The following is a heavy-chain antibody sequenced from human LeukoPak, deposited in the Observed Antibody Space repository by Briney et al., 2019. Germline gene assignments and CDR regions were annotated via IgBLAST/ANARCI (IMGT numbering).Heavy chain of an antibody. CDR2: IIPILGIA. V-gene: IGHV1-69*04. CDR3: SSRVNLDY. J-gene: IGHJ4*02. Sequence: SVKVSCKASGGTFSSYAISWVRQAPGQRLEWMGRIIPILGIANYAQKFQGRVTITADKSTSTAYMELSSLRSEDTAVYYCSSRVNLDYWGQGTLVSVSS. CDR1: GGTFSSYA.